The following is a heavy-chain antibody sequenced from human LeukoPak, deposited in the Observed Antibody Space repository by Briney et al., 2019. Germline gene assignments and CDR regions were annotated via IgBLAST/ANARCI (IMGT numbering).Heavy chain of an antibody. V-gene: IGHV3-9*01. CDR2: ISWNSGSI. Sequence: PGRSLRLSCAASGFTFDDYAMHWVRQAPGKGLEWVSGISWNSGSIGYADSVKGRFTISRDNAKNSLYLQMNSLRAEDTALYYCAKATSHYDFWSGLFDYWGQGTLVTVSS. J-gene: IGHJ4*02. CDR1: GFTFDDYA. D-gene: IGHD3-3*01. CDR3: AKATSHYDFWSGLFDY.